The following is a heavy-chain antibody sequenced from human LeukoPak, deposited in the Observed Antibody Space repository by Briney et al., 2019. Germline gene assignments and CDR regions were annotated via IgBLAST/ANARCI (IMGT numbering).Heavy chain of an antibody. CDR3: AKISRYYDSSGYSDI. J-gene: IGHJ3*02. Sequence: GGSLRLSCAASGFTFSSYGMHWVRQAPGKGLEWVAFIRYDGSNKYYADSVKGRFTISRDNSKNTLYLQMNSLRAEDTAVYYCAKISRYYDSSGYSDIWGQGTMVTVSS. CDR2: IRYDGSNK. CDR1: GFTFSSYG. D-gene: IGHD3-22*01. V-gene: IGHV3-30*02.